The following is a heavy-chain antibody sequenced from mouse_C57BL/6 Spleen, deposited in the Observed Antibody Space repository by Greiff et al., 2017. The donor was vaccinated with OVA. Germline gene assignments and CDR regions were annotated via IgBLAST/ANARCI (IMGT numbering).Heavy chain of an antibody. CDR3: ARVWDNFDY. CDR2: ISYNGSN. D-gene: IGHD4-1*01. Sequence: VQLKQSGPGLVKPSQSLSLTCSFTVYSIPSGYYWHFIRQFPGNKLEWMCYISYNGSNNYNPSLKNRISITGYTSKNQFFLKLNSVTTEDTATYYCARVWDNFDYWGQGTTLTVSS. V-gene: IGHV3-6*01. J-gene: IGHJ2*01. CDR1: VYSIPSGYY.